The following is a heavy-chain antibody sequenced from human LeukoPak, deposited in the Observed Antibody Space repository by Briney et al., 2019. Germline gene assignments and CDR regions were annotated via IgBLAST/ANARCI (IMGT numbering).Heavy chain of an antibody. CDR3: AREVLI. Sequence: ASVKVSCKASGYTFTDYYMHWVRQAPGQGLEWMGWTNPNSGGTYYAQNFQGRVTMTRDTSISAAYMDLSRPRTDDTAVYYCAREVLIWVQGTMVSVSS. CDR2: TNPNSGGT. D-gene: IGHD4/OR15-4a*01. J-gene: IGHJ3*02. CDR1: GYTFTDYY. V-gene: IGHV1-2*02.